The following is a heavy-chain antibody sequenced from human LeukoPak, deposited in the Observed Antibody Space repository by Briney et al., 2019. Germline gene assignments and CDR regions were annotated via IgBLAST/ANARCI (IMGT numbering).Heavy chain of an antibody. V-gene: IGHV3-30*02. CDR3: AKEIWPTVTTPGWTYFDY. D-gene: IGHD4-17*01. CDR2: IRYDGNDK. Sequence: GGSLRLSCAASGFTFNYYGMHWVRQAPGKGLEWVAFIRYDGNDKYYADSVKGRFTISRDNSKNTLYLQMNSLRAEDTAVYYCAKEIWPTVTTPGWTYFDYWGQGALVTVSS. CDR1: GFTFNYYG. J-gene: IGHJ4*02.